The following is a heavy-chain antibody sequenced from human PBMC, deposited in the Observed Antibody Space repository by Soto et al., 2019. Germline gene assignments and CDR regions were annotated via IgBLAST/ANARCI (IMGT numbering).Heavy chain of an antibody. Sequence: VKVSCKASGYTFTSYAMHWVRQAPGQRLEWMGWINAGNGNTKYSQKFQGRVTMTRDTSTSTVYMELSSLRSEDTAVYYCARDLGYYDSSVPSNWFDPWGQGTLVTVSS. CDR3: ARDLGYYDSSVPSNWFDP. J-gene: IGHJ5*02. V-gene: IGHV1-3*01. CDR1: GYTFTSYA. D-gene: IGHD3-22*01. CDR2: INAGNGNT.